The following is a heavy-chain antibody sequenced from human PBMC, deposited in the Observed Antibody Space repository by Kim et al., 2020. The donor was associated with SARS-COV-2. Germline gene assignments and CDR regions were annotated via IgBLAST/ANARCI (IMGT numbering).Heavy chain of an antibody. CDR1: GFTFSSYA. CDR2: ISGSGGTT. CDR3: AKDRGEGYCSSTTCNSFYGMDV. J-gene: IGHJ6*02. Sequence: GGSLRLSCAASGFTFSSYAMSWVRQAPGKGLEWVSGISGSGGTTYYADSLKGRFTISRDNSKNTLYLQMNSLRAEDTAIYYCAKDRGEGYCSSTTCNSFYGMDVWGQGTTVTVSS. V-gene: IGHV3-23*01. D-gene: IGHD2-2*01.